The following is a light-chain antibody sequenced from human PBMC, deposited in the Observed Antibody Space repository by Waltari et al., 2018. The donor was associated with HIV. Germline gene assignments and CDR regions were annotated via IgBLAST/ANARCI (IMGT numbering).Light chain of an antibody. CDR1: QRISNN. CDR3: QHYNYWWR. V-gene: IGKV3-15*01. CDR2: DTS. J-gene: IGKJ1*01. Sequence: IVMTQSPDILSLSPGERATLSCRASQRISNNLAWFQHKPGQAPKLLIYDTSIRATGVPARFSGSGSGTEFTLTISSLQSDDFAVYYCQHYNYWWRFGQGTKVEIK.